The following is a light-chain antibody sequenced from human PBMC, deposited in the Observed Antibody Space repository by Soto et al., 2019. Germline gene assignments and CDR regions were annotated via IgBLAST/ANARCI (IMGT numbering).Light chain of an antibody. CDR3: QQRTNWLT. V-gene: IGKV3-11*01. CDR1: QNVSTY. J-gene: IGKJ3*01. CDR2: DAS. Sequence: EIVLPQSPATLSLSPGERVTLSCRASQNVSTYLAWYQQKPGQAPRLLIYDASDRATGIPARFSGSGSGTDFTLTISSLEPEDFAVYYWQQRTNWLTFGPGTKVDIQ.